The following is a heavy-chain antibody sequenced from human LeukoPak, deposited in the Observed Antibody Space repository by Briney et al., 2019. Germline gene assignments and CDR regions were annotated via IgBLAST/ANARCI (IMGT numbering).Heavy chain of an antibody. CDR1: GFTFSSYS. CDR3: ARAPSPRNYDFWSEAFDY. J-gene: IGHJ4*02. V-gene: IGHV3-21*01. Sequence: GGSLRLSCAASGFTFSSYSMNWVRQAPGKGLEWVSSISSSNSYIYYADSVKGRFTISRDNAKNSLYLQMNSLRAEDTAVYYCARAPSPRNYDFWSEAFDYWGQGTLVTVSS. D-gene: IGHD3-3*01. CDR2: ISSSNSYI.